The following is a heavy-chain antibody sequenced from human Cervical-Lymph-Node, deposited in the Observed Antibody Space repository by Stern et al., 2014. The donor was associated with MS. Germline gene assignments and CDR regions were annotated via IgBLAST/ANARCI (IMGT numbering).Heavy chain of an antibody. CDR3: AHMPAYSSGTFLPMDV. D-gene: IGHD3-10*01. CDR2: IYGNDDT. Sequence: QVTLRESGPTLVKPTQTLTLTCTFSGFSLSTSGVGVGWIRQPPGKALEWLALIYGNDDTRYSPSLKSRLTITKDTSKNQVALTMTNMDPVDTATYYCAHMPAYSSGTFLPMDVWGQGTTVTVSS. V-gene: IGHV2-5*01. CDR1: GFSLSTSGVG. J-gene: IGHJ6*02.